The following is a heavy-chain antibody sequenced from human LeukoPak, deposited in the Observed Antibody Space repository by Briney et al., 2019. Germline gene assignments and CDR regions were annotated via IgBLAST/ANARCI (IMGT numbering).Heavy chain of an antibody. CDR1: SGSISSYY. Sequence: SETLSLTCTVSSGSISSYYWSWIRQPPGKGLEWLGYIYNSGSTNYNPSLKSRVTISVDTSKNQFSLKLSSVTAADTAVYYCVRGNYRPKYSWFDPWGQGTLVTVSS. J-gene: IGHJ5*02. D-gene: IGHD1-7*01. V-gene: IGHV4-59*01. CDR3: VRGNYRPKYSWFDP. CDR2: IYNSGST.